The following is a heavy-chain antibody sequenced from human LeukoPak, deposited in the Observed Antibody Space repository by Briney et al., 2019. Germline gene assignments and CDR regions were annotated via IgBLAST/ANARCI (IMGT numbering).Heavy chain of an antibody. CDR3: AREGGVRGKVQQFDY. CDR1: GGSIRSGGYY. V-gene: IGHV4-31*03. Sequence: SETLSLTCTVSGGSIRSGGYYWSWIRQHPGKGLEWIGYIYYSGSTYSNPSLKSRVTISVDTSKNQCSLKLSSVTAADTAVYYCAREGGVRGKVQQFDYWGQGTLVTVSS. J-gene: IGHJ4*02. D-gene: IGHD3-10*01. CDR2: IYYSGST.